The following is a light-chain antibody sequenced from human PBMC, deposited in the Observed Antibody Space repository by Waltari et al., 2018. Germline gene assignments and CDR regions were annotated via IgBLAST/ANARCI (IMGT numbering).Light chain of an antibody. CDR2: DVS. Sequence: QSALTQPASVSGSPGQSITLSCTGTSSAVGGYNHVSWYQQHPGKAPKLMIYDVSNRPSGVSNRFSGSQSGNTASLTISGLQAEDEADYYCSSYTSSSTLEFGGGTKLTVL. CDR3: SSYTSSSTLE. J-gene: IGLJ2*01. V-gene: IGLV2-14*01. CDR1: SSAVGGYNH.